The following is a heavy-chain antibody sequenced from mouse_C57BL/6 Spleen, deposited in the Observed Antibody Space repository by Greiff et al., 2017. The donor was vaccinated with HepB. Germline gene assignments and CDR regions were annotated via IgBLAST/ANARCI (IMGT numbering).Heavy chain of an antibody. CDR3: ARRYIYDGYYSWYFDV. CDR2: IYPSDSET. D-gene: IGHD2-3*01. CDR1: GYTFTSYW. Sequence: QVQLQQPGAELVRPGSSVKLSCKASGYTFTSYWMDWVKQRPGQGLEWIGNIYPSDSETHYNQKFKDKATLTVDKSSSTAYMQLSSLTSEDSAVYYCARRYIYDGYYSWYFDVWGTGTTVTVSS. J-gene: IGHJ1*03. V-gene: IGHV1-61*01.